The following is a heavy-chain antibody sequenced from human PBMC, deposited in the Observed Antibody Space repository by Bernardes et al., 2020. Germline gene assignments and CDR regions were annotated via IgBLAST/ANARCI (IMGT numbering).Heavy chain of an antibody. CDR2: ISGSGGST. D-gene: IGHD3-10*01. CDR3: AKVELLWFRELLDY. CDR1: GFTFSSYA. Sequence: GSLRLSCAASGFTFSSYAMSWVRQAPGKGLEWVSAISGSGGSTYYADSVKGRFTISRDNSKNTLYLQMNSLRAEDTAVYYCAKVELLWFRELLDYWGQGTLVTVSS. V-gene: IGHV3-23*01. J-gene: IGHJ4*02.